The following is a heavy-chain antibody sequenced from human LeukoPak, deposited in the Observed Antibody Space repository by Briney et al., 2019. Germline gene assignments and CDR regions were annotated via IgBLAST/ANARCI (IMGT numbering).Heavy chain of an antibody. V-gene: IGHV1-69*04. CDR1: VGTFSSYA. D-gene: IGHD4-17*01. J-gene: IGHJ4*02. CDR3: ARDNDYGDYAGVPFDY. CDR2: LIPIFGIA. Sequence: RASVKVSCKASVGTFSSYAISWVRQAPGQGREWMGRLIPIFGIANYAQKFQGRVTITADKSTSTAYMELSSLRSEDTAVYYCARDNDYGDYAGVPFDYWGQGTLVTVSS.